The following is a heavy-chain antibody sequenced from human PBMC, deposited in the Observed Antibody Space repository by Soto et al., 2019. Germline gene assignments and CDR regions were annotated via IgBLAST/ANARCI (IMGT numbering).Heavy chain of an antibody. D-gene: IGHD6-13*01. Sequence: GGSLRLSCAASGFTFNDYAMAWVSQDPGKGLEWVSSISGSGGHSSYADSVKGRFTISRDSVKNMLSLDMSDLRAEDTAVYYCAKDCRRLAVSGSAFDSWGQGALVTAPQ. CDR3: AKDCRRLAVSGSAFDS. CDR2: ISGSGGHS. J-gene: IGHJ4*02. CDR1: GFTFNDYA. V-gene: IGHV3-23*01.